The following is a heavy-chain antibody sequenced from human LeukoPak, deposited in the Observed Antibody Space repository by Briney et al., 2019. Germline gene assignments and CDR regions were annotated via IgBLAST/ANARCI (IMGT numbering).Heavy chain of an antibody. CDR1: GFTFSSYSMN. J-gene: IGHJ4*02. CDR2: IVSGGST. D-gene: IGHD4-17*01. V-gene: IGHV4-59*04. Sequence: GSLRLSCAASGFTFSSYSMNWVRQSPGQGLEWIGSIVSGGSTYHNPSLKSRVTMSIDTSNNQFSLKLSFVTAADTAIYYCVRDYGNFVQGNWGQGTLVTVSS. CDR3: VRDYGNFVQGN.